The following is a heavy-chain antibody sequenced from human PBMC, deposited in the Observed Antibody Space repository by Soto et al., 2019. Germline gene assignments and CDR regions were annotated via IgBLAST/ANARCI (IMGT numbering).Heavy chain of an antibody. CDR1: GYTFASCA. Sequence: ASVKVSCKASGYTFASCAISLMRQAPGQGLEWMGWISAYNGNTNYAQKLQGRVTMTTDTSTSTAYMELRSLRSDDTAVYYCARDPPPPDYWGQGTLVTVSS. CDR2: ISAYNGNT. CDR3: ARDPPPPDY. J-gene: IGHJ4*02. V-gene: IGHV1-18*01.